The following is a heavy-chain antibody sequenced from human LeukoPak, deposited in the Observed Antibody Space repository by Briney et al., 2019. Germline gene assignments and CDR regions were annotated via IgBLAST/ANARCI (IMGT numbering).Heavy chain of an antibody. J-gene: IGHJ4*02. CDR1: GFTVSSNC. D-gene: IGHD3-22*01. CDR2: ICSGGST. CDR3: VGGSPRSGGGGSHFDY. Sequence: GGSLRLSCAASGFTVSSNCVNWVRQAPGKGLKWVSVICSGGSTNYADSVKGRFTISRDNSKKTLYLQMKSLIAEDTAVYYCVGGSPRSGGGGSHFDYWGQGTLVTVSS. V-gene: IGHV3-66*01.